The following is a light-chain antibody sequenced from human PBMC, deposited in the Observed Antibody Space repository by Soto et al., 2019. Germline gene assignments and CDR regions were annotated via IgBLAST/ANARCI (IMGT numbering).Light chain of an antibody. CDR1: QSVNSN. J-gene: IGKJ1*01. CDR3: QQYKNFWT. V-gene: IGKV3-15*01. Sequence: EIVMTQSPATLSVSPGERATLSCRASQSVNSNLAWYQQKPGQAPRLVTYGASTRATGIPARFSGSGSGTEFTLTISSLQSEDFAVYYCQQYKNFWTFGQGTKVEIK. CDR2: GAS.